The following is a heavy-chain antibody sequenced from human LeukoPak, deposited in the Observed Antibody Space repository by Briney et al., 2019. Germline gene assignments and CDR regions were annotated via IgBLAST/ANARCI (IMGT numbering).Heavy chain of an antibody. J-gene: IGHJ4*02. CDR1: GFTFSSYG. CDR3: ARDLSYECSGGSCYPGDY. CDR2: ISYDGSNK. Sequence: GGSLRLSCAASGFTFSSYGMHWVRQAPGKGLEWVAVISYDGSNKYYADSVKGRFTISRDNSKNTLYLQMNSLRAEDTAVYYCARDLSYECSGGSCYPGDYWGQGTLVTVSS. D-gene: IGHD2-15*01. V-gene: IGHV3-30*19.